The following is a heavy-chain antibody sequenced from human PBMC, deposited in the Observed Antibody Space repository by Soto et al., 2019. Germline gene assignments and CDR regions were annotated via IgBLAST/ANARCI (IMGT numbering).Heavy chain of an antibody. V-gene: IGHV3-23*01. CDR2: ISTSGGST. CDR1: GFIFSSYD. CDR3: AKDITAGGGYSCYGIFDY. Sequence: EVQLLESGGGLVQPGGSLRLSCAGSGFIFSSYDMNWVRQAPGKGLEWVSHISTSGGSTYYADSVKGRFTISRDNAKKTGFLQMNSRGDEDTAVYYCAKDITAGGGYSCYGIFDYWGQGTLVTVSS. D-gene: IGHD5-12*01. J-gene: IGHJ4*02.